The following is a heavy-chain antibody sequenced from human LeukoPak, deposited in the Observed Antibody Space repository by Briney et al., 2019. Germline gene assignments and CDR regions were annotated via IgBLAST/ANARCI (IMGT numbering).Heavy chain of an antibody. CDR1: GFTFSSYG. J-gene: IGHJ4*02. Sequence: PGRSLRLSCAASGFTFSSYGMHWVRQAPGKGLEWVAVISYDGSNKYYADSVKGRFTISRDNSKNTLYLQMNSLRAEDTAVYYCAREVPWLKYFDYWGQGTLVTVSS. D-gene: IGHD5-12*01. CDR3: AREVPWLKYFDY. CDR2: ISYDGSNK. V-gene: IGHV3-30*03.